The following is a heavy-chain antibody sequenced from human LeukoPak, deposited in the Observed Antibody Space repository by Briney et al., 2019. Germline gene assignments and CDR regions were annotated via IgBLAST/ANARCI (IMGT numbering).Heavy chain of an antibody. V-gene: IGHV1-69*01. CDR1: GGTFSSYS. Sequence: KVSCKASGGTFSSYSISWVRQAPGQGLDWMGGIIPIFGTANYAQKFQGRVTITADESTSTAYMELSSLRSEDTAVYYCAREWRGSGSYYFDYWGQGTLVTVSS. CDR3: AREWRGSGSYYFDY. CDR2: IIPIFGTA. D-gene: IGHD3-10*01. J-gene: IGHJ4*02.